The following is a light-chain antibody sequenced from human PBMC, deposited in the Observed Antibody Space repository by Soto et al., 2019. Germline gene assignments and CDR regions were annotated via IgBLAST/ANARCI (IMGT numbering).Light chain of an antibody. CDR3: NSYTSSSTYV. CDR1: SSDVGGYNY. CDR2: DVS. Sequence: QSVLTQPASVSGSPGQSITISCTGTSSDVGGYNYDSWYQQHPGKAPKLVIYDVSNRPSGVSNRFSGSKSGNTASLTISGLQAEDEADYYRNSYTSSSTYVFGTGTKVTVL. J-gene: IGLJ1*01. V-gene: IGLV2-14*01.